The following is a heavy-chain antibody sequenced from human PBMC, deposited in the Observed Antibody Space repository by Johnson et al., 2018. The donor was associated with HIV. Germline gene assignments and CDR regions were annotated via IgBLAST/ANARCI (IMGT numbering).Heavy chain of an antibody. V-gene: IGHV3-30-3*01. CDR2: ISFDGSNE. CDR1: GLNFSDYG. D-gene: IGHD3-22*01. CDR3: ARGRITMIGVDLRGGGFDI. J-gene: IGHJ3*02. Sequence: QVQLVESGGGVVQPGRSVRLSCAASGLNFSDYGMHWVRQAPGKGLEWVAVISFDGSNEYYADSVKGLFTISRDNSKKTLYLQVNSLRDEDTAVYYCARGRITMIGVDLRGGGFDIWGQGTTVTVSS.